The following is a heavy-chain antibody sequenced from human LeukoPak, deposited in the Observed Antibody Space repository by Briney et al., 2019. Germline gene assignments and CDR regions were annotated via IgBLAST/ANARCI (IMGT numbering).Heavy chain of an antibody. J-gene: IGHJ6*03. D-gene: IGHD2/OR15-2a*01. V-gene: IGHV4-34*01. CDR3: ARDPRIYYYMEV. CDR1: GGPFRGYY. Sequence: SDPLSLTCAVYGGPFRGYYWSGIPQPPEKGLEWIVEINHSGSNNYNPSLTSRVTISVDTSKNQFSLKRGSVTAADTAVYYCARDPRIYYYMEVWGKGTTVTVSS. CDR2: INHSGSN.